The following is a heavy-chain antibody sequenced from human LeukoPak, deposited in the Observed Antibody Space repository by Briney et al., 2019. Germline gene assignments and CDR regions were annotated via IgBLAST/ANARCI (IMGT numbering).Heavy chain of an antibody. D-gene: IGHD5-18*01. CDR3: ATLGSYGWGDY. CDR1: GFTFSSYA. Sequence: GGSLRLSCTASGFTFSSYAMSWVRQAPGKGLEWVSAISGSGGSTYYADSVKGRFTISRDNAKNSLYLQMNSLRAEDTAVYYCATLGSYGWGDYWGQGTLVTVSS. J-gene: IGHJ4*02. CDR2: ISGSGGST. V-gene: IGHV3-23*01.